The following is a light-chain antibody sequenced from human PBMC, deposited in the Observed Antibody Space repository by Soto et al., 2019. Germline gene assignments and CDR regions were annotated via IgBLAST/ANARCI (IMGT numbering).Light chain of an antibody. CDR1: QSISNY. CDR3: HQSYRIPHT. Sequence: DIQMTQSPSTLSASVGARVTVTCRASQSISNYLSWYQQKPGKAPKLLIYGASNLQDGVPSRFSGSGSGTDFALTISGLQSEDFATYYCHQSYRIPHTFGQGTKLEIK. V-gene: IGKV1-39*01. J-gene: IGKJ2*01. CDR2: GAS.